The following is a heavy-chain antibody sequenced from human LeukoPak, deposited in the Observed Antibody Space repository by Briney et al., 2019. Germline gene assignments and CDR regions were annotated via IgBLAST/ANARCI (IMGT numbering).Heavy chain of an antibody. Sequence: SETLSLTCAVCGGSFSGYYWSWIRQPPGKGLEWIGEINHSGSTNYNPSLKSRVTISVDTSRNQFSLKLSSVTAADTAVYYCARGQYRLSYFDYWGQGTLVTVSS. CDR3: ARGQYRLSYFDY. CDR2: INHSGST. J-gene: IGHJ4*02. V-gene: IGHV4-34*01. D-gene: IGHD2-2*02. CDR1: GGSFSGYY.